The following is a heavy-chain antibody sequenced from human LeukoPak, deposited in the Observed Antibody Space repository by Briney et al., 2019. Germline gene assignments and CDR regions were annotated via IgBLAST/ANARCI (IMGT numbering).Heavy chain of an antibody. Sequence: PSETLSLTCTVSGGSISSSSYYWGWIRQPPGKGLEWIGSIYYSGSTYYNPSLKSRVTISVDTSKNQFSLKLSSVTAADTAVYYCARPPFNWGYGGAFDIWGQGTMVTVSS. CDR2: IYYSGST. CDR3: ARPPFNWGYGGAFDI. D-gene: IGHD7-27*01. J-gene: IGHJ3*02. CDR1: GGSISSSSYY. V-gene: IGHV4-39*01.